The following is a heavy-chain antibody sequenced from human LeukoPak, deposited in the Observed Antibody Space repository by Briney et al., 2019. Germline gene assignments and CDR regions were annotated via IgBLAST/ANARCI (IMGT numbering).Heavy chain of an antibody. CDR3: ARLSSSSWPHFDY. J-gene: IGHJ4*02. V-gene: IGHV1-46*01. Sequence: GASVKVSCKASGYTFTSYDINWVRQATGQGLEWMGIINPSGGSTSCAQKFQGRVTMTRDTSTSTVYMELSSLRSEDTAVYYCARLSSSSWPHFDYWGQGTLVTVSS. D-gene: IGHD6-13*01. CDR2: INPSGGST. CDR1: GYTFTSYD.